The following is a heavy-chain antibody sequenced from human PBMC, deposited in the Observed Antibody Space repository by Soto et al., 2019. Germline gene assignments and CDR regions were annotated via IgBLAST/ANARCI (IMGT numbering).Heavy chain of an antibody. CDR3: ARYCSSTSCYPPPLDNNNWFDP. V-gene: IGHV1-69*13. CDR2: IIPIFGTA. D-gene: IGHD2-2*01. J-gene: IGHJ5*02. CDR1: GGTFSSYA. Sequence: RASVKVSCKASGGTFSSYAISWVRQAPGQGLEWMGGIIPIFGTANYAQKFQGRVTITADESTSTAYMELSSLRSEDTAVYYCARYCSSTSCYPPPLDNNNWFDPWGQGTLVTVSS.